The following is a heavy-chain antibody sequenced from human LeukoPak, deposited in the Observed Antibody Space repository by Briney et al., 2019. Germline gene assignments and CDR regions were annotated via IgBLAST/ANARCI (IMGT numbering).Heavy chain of an antibody. V-gene: IGHV1-2*02. CDR1: GYTFTGYY. Sequence: ASVKVSCKASGYTFTGYYMHWVRQAPGQGLVWMGWINPNSGGTNYAQKFQGRVTMTRDTSISTAYMELSRLRSDDTAVYYCARANNCGYPYYFYMDVWGKGSTVTVSS. CDR2: INPNSGGT. J-gene: IGHJ6*03. D-gene: IGHD1-20*01. CDR3: ARANNCGYPYYFYMDV.